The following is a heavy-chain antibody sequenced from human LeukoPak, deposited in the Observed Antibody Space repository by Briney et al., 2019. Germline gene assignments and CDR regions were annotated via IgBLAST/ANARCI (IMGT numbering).Heavy chain of an antibody. CDR1: GYTFTGYY. CDR2: FYPNGGGT. V-gene: IGHV1-2*02. J-gene: IGHJ4*02. Sequence: ASVKVSCKASGYTFTGYYMHWVRQAPGQGLEWMGWFYPNGGGTNYAQKFQGRVTMTRDTSISTAYIELSRLRSDETAVYYGARDRITMVRQANFDYGAQGTVVCVSS. D-gene: IGHD3-10*01. CDR3: ARDRITMVRQANFDY.